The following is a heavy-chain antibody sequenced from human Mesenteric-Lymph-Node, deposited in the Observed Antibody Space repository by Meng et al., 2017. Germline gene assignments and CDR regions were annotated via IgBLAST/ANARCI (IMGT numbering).Heavy chain of an antibody. CDR1: GFTFNSHW. D-gene: IGHD3-10*01. V-gene: IGHV3-74*02. CDR2: ISADGSVP. CDR3: GNDRITK. J-gene: IGHJ1*01. Sequence: VQLVESGGGVVQPGRSLRLSCAASGFTFNSHWMHWVRQAAGEGLVWISSISADGSVPNYADSVKGRFTISRDNAKDTVYLQMNSLRAEDTALYYCGNDRITKWGQGTLVTVSS.